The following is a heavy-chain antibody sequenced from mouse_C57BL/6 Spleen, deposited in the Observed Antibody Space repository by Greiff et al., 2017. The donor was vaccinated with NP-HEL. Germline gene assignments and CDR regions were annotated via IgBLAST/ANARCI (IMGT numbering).Heavy chain of an antibody. Sequence: EVLGVESGGGLVKPGGSLKLSCAASGFTFSDYGMHWVRQAPEKGLEWVAYISSGSSTIYYADTVKGRFTISRDNAKNTLFLQMTSLRSEDTAMYYCAMRFYYDSAPYYAMDYWGQGTSVTVAS. D-gene: IGHD2-4*01. CDR3: AMRFYYDSAPYYAMDY. J-gene: IGHJ4*01. V-gene: IGHV5-17*01. CDR1: GFTFSDYG. CDR2: ISSGSSTI.